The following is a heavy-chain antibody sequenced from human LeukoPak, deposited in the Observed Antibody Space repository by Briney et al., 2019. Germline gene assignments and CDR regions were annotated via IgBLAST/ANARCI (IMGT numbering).Heavy chain of an antibody. J-gene: IGHJ5*02. V-gene: IGHV4-31*03. CDR3: ARGIRITMVRGVIGWFDP. CDR2: IYYSGST. CDR1: GGSISSGGYY. D-gene: IGHD3-10*01. Sequence: SQTLSLTCTVSGGSISSGGYYWSWIRQHPGKGLEWIGYIYYSGSTYYNPSLKSRVTMSVDTSKNQFSLKLSSVTAADTAVYYCARGIRITMVRGVIGWFDPWGQGTLVTVSS.